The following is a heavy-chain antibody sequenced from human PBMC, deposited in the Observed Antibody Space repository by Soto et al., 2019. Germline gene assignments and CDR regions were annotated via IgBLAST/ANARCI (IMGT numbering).Heavy chain of an antibody. CDR3: ARSMDFWSGYAFGYYFDY. J-gene: IGHJ4*02. CDR2: IIPIFGTA. D-gene: IGHD3-3*01. Sequence: QVQLVQSGAEVKKPGSSVKVSCNASGGTFSSYAISWVRQAPGQGLEWMGGIIPIFGTANYAQKFQGRVSITADESTSTAYMELSSRRSEDTAVYYCARSMDFWSGYAFGYYFDYWGQGTLVTVSS. V-gene: IGHV1-69*01. CDR1: GGTFSSYA.